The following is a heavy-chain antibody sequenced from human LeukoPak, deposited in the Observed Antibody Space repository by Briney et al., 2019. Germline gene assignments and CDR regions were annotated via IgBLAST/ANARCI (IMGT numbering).Heavy chain of an antibody. CDR1: GGSISSSSYY. CDR2: IYYSGST. V-gene: IGHV4-39*01. D-gene: IGHD6-13*01. J-gene: IGHJ4*02. Sequence: PSETLSLTCTVSGGSISSSSYYWGWIRQPPGKELEWIGSIYYSGSTYYNPSLKSRVTISVDTSKNQFSLKLSSVTAADTAVYYCARHGGIAAADFDYWGQGTLVTVSS. CDR3: ARHGGIAAADFDY.